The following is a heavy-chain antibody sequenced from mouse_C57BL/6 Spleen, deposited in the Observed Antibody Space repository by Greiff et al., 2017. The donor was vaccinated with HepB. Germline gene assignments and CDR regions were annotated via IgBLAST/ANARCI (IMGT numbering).Heavy chain of an antibody. CDR1: GFTFSSYT. D-gene: IGHD2-4*01. CDR3: ARKGDYDYDEGFAY. V-gene: IGHV5-9*01. J-gene: IGHJ3*01. Sequence: EVQRVESGGGLVKPGGSLKLSCAASGFTFSSYTMSWVRQTPEKRLEWVATISGGGGNTYYPDSVKGRFTISRDNAKNTLYLQMSSLRSEDTALYYCARKGDYDYDEGFAYWGQGTLVTVSA. CDR2: ISGGGGNT.